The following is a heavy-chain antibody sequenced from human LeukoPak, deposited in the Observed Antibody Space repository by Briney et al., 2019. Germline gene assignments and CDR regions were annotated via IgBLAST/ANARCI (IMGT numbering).Heavy chain of an antibody. CDR2: IYYSGST. Sequence: SETLSLTCTVSGGSISSGTYYWSWIRQPPGKGLEWIAYIYYSGSTKYNPSLKSRVTISADTSKNQFSLKMTSVTAADTAVYYCARTTHPDAKDWHYFDYWGQGIMVTVSS. V-gene: IGHV4-61*01. CDR3: ARTTHPDAKDWHYFDY. D-gene: IGHD3-9*01. CDR1: GGSISSGTYY. J-gene: IGHJ4*02.